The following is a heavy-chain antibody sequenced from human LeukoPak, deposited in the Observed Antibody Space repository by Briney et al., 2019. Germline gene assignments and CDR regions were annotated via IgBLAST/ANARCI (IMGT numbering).Heavy chain of an antibody. CDR3: AKDGQLSVVAATPVSYFDY. CDR2: ISGSGGST. CDR1: GFTFSSYA. D-gene: IGHD2-15*01. J-gene: IGHJ4*02. V-gene: IGHV3-23*01. Sequence: GGSLRLSCAASGFTFSSYAMSWVRQAPGKGLEWVSAISGSGGSTYYTDSVKGRFTISRDNSKNTLYLQMNSLRAEDTAVYYCAKDGQLSVVAATPVSYFDYWGQGTLVTVSS.